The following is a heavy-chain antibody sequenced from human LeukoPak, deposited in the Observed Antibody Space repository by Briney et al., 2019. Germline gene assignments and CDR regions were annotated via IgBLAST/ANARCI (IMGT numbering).Heavy chain of an antibody. V-gene: IGHV1-46*01. CDR3: ARGKLVTMVRGVIITYFDY. CDR2: VIPSDGSI. Sequence: ASVKVSCKGSGYSFTRYFIHWVRQAPGQGLEWMGIVIPSDGSISYAQKFQGRVTMTRDTSTSTVYMELSSLRSEDTAVYYCARGKLVTMVRGVIITYFDYWGQGTLVTVSS. CDR1: GYSFTRYF. J-gene: IGHJ4*02. D-gene: IGHD3-10*01.